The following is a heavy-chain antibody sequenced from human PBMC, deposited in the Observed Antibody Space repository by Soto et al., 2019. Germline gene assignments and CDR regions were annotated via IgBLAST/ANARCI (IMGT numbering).Heavy chain of an antibody. Sequence: QVQLQESGPGLVKPSQTLSLTCTVSGGSISSGDYYWSWIRQPPGKGLEWIGYIYYSGSTYYKPSLKIRITISVDTSKNHFSLKLSSVTAADTAVYYCASDFTGGRCLFDYWCQGTLVTVSS. CDR1: GGSISSGDYY. V-gene: IGHV4-30-4*01. CDR2: IYYSGST. J-gene: IGHJ4*01. D-gene: IGHD2-15*01. CDR3: ASDFTGGRCLFDY.